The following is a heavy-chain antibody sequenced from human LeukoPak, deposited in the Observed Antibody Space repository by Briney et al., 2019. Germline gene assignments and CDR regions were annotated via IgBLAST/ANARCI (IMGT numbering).Heavy chain of an antibody. CDR3: AKDTGIAVAGAIFDY. CDR1: GFTFSSYA. J-gene: IGHJ4*02. CDR2: ISGSGGST. V-gene: IGHV3-23*01. D-gene: IGHD6-19*01. Sequence: SGGSLRLSCAASGFTFSSYAMSWVRQAPGKGLEWVSAISGSGGSTYYADSVKGRFTISRDNAKNSLYLQMNSLRAEDTALYYCAKDTGIAVAGAIFDYWGQGTLVTVSS.